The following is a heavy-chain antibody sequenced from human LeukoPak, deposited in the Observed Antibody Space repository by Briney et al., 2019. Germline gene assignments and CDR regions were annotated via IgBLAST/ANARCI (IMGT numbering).Heavy chain of an antibody. CDR2: IIPIFGAA. D-gene: IGHD4-17*01. CDR1: GGTFSSYA. CDR3: ARDQAVTGNWFDP. J-gene: IGHJ5*02. Sequence: SVKVSCKASGGTFSSYAISWVRQAPGQGLEWMGGIIPIFGAANYAQKFQGRVTITADESTSTAYMELSSLRSEDTAVYYCARDQAVTGNWFDPWGQGTLVTVSS. V-gene: IGHV1-69*13.